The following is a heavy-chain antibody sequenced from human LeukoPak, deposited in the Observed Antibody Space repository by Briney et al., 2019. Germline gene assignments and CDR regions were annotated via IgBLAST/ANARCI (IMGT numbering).Heavy chain of an antibody. CDR1: GITLSNYG. V-gene: IGHV3-23*01. D-gene: IGHD3-22*01. Sequence: GGSLRLSCAVSGITLSNYGMTWVRQAPGQGLEWVAGISDSGGSTNYADSVKGRFTISRDNPKNTLYLQMNSLRAEDTAVYFCAKRGVVIRVILVGFHKEAYYFDSWGQGALVTVSS. J-gene: IGHJ4*02. CDR2: ISDSGGST. CDR3: AKRGVVIRVILVGFHKEAYYFDS.